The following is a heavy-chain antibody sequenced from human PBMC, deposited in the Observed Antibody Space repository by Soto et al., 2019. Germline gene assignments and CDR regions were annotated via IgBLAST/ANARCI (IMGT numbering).Heavy chain of an antibody. J-gene: IGHJ3*02. CDR2: ISSSSSTI. D-gene: IGHD3-9*01. Sequence: GGSLRLSCAASGFTFSSYSMNWVRQAPGKGLEWVSYISSSSSTIYYADSVKGRFTISRDNAKNSLYLQMNSLRAEDTAVYYCARDKSLRYFDWFIADAFDIWGQGTMVTVSS. CDR1: GFTFSSYS. V-gene: IGHV3-48*01. CDR3: ARDKSLRYFDWFIADAFDI.